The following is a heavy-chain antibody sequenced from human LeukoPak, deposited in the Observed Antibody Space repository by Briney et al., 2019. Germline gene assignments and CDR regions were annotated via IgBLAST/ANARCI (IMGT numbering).Heavy chain of an antibody. CDR2: IIPIFGTA. V-gene: IGHV1-69*13. D-gene: IGHD2-15*01. CDR3: ARSLTCSGGSCYGYYYYGMDV. Sequence: SVKVSCKASGYTFTSYAISWVRQAPGQGLEWMGGIIPIFGTANYAQKFQGRVTITADESTSTAYMELSSLRSEDTAVYYCARSLTCSGGSCYGYYYYGMDVWGQGTTVTVSS. CDR1: GYTFTSYA. J-gene: IGHJ6*02.